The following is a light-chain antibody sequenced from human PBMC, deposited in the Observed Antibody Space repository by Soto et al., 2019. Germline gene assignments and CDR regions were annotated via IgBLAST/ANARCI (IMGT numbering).Light chain of an antibody. V-gene: IGKV3-15*01. CDR3: QQYYSYLIT. CDR2: GAS. J-gene: IGKJ5*01. CDR1: QSVSSN. Sequence: EIVMTQSPATLSVSPGERSTLSCRASQSVSSNLAWYQQKPGQAPRLLIYGASSRATGIPVRFSGSGSGTDFTLTISCLQSEDFATYYCQQYYSYLITFGQGTRLEIK.